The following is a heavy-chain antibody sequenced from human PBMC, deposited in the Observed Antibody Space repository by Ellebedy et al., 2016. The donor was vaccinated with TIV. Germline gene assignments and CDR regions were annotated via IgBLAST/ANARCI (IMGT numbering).Heavy chain of an antibody. J-gene: IGHJ6*02. V-gene: IGHV3-53*04. CDR3: NFYYYGMDV. CDR1: GFTVSSNY. D-gene: IGHD3-3*01. CDR2: IYSGGST. Sequence: GESLKISCAASGFTVSSNYMSWVRQAPGKGLEWISVIYSGGSTYYADSVKGRFTISRHNSKNTLYLQMNSLRAEDTAVYYCNFYYYGMDVWGQGTTVTVSS.